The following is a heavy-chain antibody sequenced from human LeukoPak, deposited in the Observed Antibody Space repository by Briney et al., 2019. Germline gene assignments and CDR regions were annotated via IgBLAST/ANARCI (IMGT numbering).Heavy chain of an antibody. CDR3: AKAVDLATRSVDI. CDR2: ISGSGNYT. V-gene: IGHV3-23*01. J-gene: IGHJ3*02. D-gene: IGHD5-12*01. CDR1: GFTFVSYV. Sequence: PGGSLRLSCAAYGFTFVSYVMNWVRQAPGKGLEWVSAISGSGNYTYYAESVEGRFPISRDNYKNTLYLLMNSLRGDDAAVYYCAKAVDLATRSVDIWGQGTMVTVSS.